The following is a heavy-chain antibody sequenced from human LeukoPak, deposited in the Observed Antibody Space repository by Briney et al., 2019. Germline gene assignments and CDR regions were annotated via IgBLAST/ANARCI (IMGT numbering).Heavy chain of an antibody. Sequence: PSETLSLTCAVYSGSFSGYYWSWIRQPPGKELEWIGEINHSGSTNYNPSLKSRVTISVDTSKNQFSLKLSSVTAADTAMYYCARESTTVAGTFDYWGQGTLVTVSS. CDR2: INHSGST. V-gene: IGHV4-34*01. CDR1: SGSFSGYY. CDR3: ARESTTVAGTFDY. D-gene: IGHD6-19*01. J-gene: IGHJ4*02.